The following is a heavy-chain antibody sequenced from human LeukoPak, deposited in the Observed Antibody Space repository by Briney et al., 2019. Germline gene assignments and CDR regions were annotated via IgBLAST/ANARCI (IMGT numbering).Heavy chain of an antibody. V-gene: IGHV3-23*01. CDR1: GFTFSTYT. J-gene: IGHJ4*02. CDR3: AKDFGRNLGGPGY. Sequence: GGSLRLSCAASGFTFSTYTMAWVRQAPGGGLDWVSGISDNGGRTYYADSVKGRFAISRDDSKSTLYLQMNSLRGEDTAVYYCAKDFGRNLGGPGYWGRGTLVIVSS. D-gene: IGHD3-10*01. CDR2: ISDNGGRT.